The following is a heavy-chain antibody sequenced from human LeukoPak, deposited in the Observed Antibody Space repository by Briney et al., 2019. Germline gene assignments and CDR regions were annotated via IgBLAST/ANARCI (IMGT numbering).Heavy chain of an antibody. V-gene: IGHV3-53*01. CDR2: IYSGGTT. D-gene: IGHD2-15*01. Sequence: GGALLLSCASSGVTTISYYMCWGRPAPRRRLEWVSIIYSGGTTYYADSVKGRFTISRDNSKNTLYLQMNNLRAEDTAVYYCARDPRESSLYAFDIWGQGTMVTVSS. J-gene: IGHJ3*02. CDR3: ARDPRESSLYAFDI. CDR1: GVTTISYY.